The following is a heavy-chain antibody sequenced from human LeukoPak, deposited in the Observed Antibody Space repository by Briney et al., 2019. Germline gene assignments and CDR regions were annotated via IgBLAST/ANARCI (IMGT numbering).Heavy chain of an antibody. D-gene: IGHD6-13*01. CDR2: ISAYNGNT. CDR1: GYTFTSYG. J-gene: IGHJ4*02. Sequence: ASVTVSCKASGYTFTSYGISWVRQAPGQGLEWMGWISAYNGNTNYAQKLQGRVTMTTDTSTSTAYMELRSLRSDDTAVYYCARDLLGYSSPDYGGQGTLVTVSS. CDR3: ARDLLGYSSPDY. V-gene: IGHV1-18*01.